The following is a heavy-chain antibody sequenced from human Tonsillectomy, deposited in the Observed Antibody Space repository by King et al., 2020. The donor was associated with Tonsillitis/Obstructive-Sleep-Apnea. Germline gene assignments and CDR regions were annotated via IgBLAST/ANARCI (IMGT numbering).Heavy chain of an antibody. CDR1: VGSISDSLYY. D-gene: IGHD5-24*01. V-gene: IGHV4-39*01. CDR3: ARHSEGDVSKKYYYYNMDV. Sequence: QLQESGPGLVKPSETLSLTCTVSVGSISDSLYYWGWIRQPPGKALEWIGTIYHSGDTYYNPSLESRVTISVDTSKNQFSLKLSSVTAADTAVYFCARHSEGDVSKKYYYYNMDVWGKGTTVTVSS. CDR2: IYHSGDT. J-gene: IGHJ6*03.